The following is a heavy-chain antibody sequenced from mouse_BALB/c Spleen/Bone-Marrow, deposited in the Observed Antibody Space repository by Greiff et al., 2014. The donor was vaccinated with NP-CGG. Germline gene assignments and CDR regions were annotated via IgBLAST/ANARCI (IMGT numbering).Heavy chain of an antibody. CDR1: GFTFSSYA. CDR3: ARQGYHRYDGRGFDY. J-gene: IGHJ2*01. D-gene: IGHD2-14*01. CDR2: ISSGGSYT. Sequence: EVQVVESGGGLVKPGGSLELSCAASGFTFSSYAMSWVRQTPEKRLEWVATISSGGSYTYYPDSVKGRFTISRDNAKNTLYLQMSSLRSEDTAMYYCARQGYHRYDGRGFDYWGQGTTLTVSS. V-gene: IGHV5-9-3*01.